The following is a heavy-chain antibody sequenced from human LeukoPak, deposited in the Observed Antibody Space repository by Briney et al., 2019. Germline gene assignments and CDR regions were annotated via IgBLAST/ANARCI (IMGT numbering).Heavy chain of an antibody. Sequence: SETLSLTCAISGYSLRKNYYWGWIRQPPGKGLEWIGRIYGTGSTSYNPSLMNRVTMSVDTSKNHFSLKLTSVTAADTAVYYCARYDSRGSASTRFDYWGQGILVTISS. V-gene: IGHV4-38-2*01. CDR3: ARYDSRGSASTRFDY. CDR1: GYSLRKNYY. J-gene: IGHJ4*02. D-gene: IGHD3-16*01. CDR2: IYGTGST.